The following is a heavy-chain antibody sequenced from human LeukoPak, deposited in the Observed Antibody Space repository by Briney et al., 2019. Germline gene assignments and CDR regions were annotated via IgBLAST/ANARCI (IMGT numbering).Heavy chain of an antibody. Sequence: SETLSLTCTVSGGSIGSYYWNWIRQPPGKGLEWIGYIYSSGNTNYNPSLKSRVTISVDTSENQFSLKLSSVTAADTAVYYCARSPSTVNWFDPWGRGTLVTVSS. CDR1: GGSIGSYY. V-gene: IGHV4-59*08. CDR2: IYSSGNT. D-gene: IGHD2-2*01. CDR3: ARSPSTVNWFDP. J-gene: IGHJ5*02.